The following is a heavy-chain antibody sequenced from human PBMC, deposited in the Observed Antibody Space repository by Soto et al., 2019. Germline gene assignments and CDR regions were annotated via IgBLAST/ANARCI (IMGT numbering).Heavy chain of an antibody. V-gene: IGHV1-3*01. J-gene: IGHJ4*01. Sequence: AVQVSCKASGYTVARYAMDWVRQAPGQRPEWMGWINAGNGNTKYSQKFQGRVTITTDTSASAAYMELSSLRSEDTAVYYCASDGAVAGDSKFDSWGHGTLATVYS. CDR2: INAGNGNT. D-gene: IGHD6-19*01. CDR3: ASDGAVAGDSKFDS. CDR1: GYTVARYA.